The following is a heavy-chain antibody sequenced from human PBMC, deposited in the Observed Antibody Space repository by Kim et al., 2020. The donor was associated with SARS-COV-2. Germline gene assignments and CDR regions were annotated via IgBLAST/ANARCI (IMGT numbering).Heavy chain of an antibody. V-gene: IGHV3-23*01. CDR3: AKGTYSGDARYFDY. D-gene: IGHD5-12*01. CDR2: ISTSVDET. CDR1: GFTFRSYA. Sequence: GGSLRLSCAASGFTFRSYAMSWVRQAPGKGLERVSDISTSVDETYYPDSVKGRFTISRDNSKNTLYLQLNRLRAEDTAIYYCAKGTYSGDARYFDYWGQGTLLPVPS. J-gene: IGHJ4*02.